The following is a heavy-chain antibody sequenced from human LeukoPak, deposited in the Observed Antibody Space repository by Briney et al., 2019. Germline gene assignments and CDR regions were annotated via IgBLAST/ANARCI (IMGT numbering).Heavy chain of an antibody. CDR3: ARQLGYCSSTSCYADKVDY. V-gene: IGHV4-39*01. CDR2: IYYSGST. CDR1: GGSISSSSYY. D-gene: IGHD2-2*01. Sequence: SETLSLTCTVSGGSISSSSYYWGWIRQPPGKGLEWIGSIYYSGSTYYNPSLKSRVTISVDTSKNQFSLKLSSVTAAGTAVYYCARQLGYCSSTSCYADKVDYWGQGTLVTVSS. J-gene: IGHJ4*02.